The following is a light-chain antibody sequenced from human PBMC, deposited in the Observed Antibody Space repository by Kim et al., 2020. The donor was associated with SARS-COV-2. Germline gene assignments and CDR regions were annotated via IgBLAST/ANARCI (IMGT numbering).Light chain of an antibody. V-gene: IGLV2-11*01. CDR1: SSDVGNYNY. CDR2: DVI. J-gene: IGLJ2*01. CDR3: CSYVGPDISVV. Sequence: QSALTQPRSVSASPGQSVTISCTGTSSDVGNYNYVSWYQHRPGEAPQLMIYDVIQRPAGVPDRFSGSKSGNTASLTISGLQADDEADYYCCSYVGPDISVVFGGGTQLTVL.